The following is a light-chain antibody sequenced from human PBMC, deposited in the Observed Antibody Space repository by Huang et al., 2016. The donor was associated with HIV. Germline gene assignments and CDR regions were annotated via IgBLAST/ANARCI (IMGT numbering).Light chain of an antibody. CDR1: ESVGRN. V-gene: IGKV3-15*01. J-gene: IGKJ3*01. Sequence: EIVMTQSPATLSVSSGERVTLSCRASESVGRNLAWYQQKPGQAPRLLVYGASTRATGISARFSGSGSGTEFTLTITSLQSEQFAVYYCQQYSDWPITFGPGTKVDAK. CDR2: GAS. CDR3: QQYSDWPIT.